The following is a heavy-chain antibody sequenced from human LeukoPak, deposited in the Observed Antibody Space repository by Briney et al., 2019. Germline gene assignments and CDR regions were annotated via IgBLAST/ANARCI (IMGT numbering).Heavy chain of an antibody. D-gene: IGHD3-10*01. CDR1: GFSFSDNY. CDR2: ISSSGGIK. CDR3: ARDSNPLLWFGELLSRWFDP. V-gene: IGHV3-11*01. J-gene: IGHJ5*02. Sequence: KSGGSLRLSCAAAGFSFSDNYMSWIRQAPGKGLEWVSYISSSGGIKYYADSVKGRFTISRDNAKNSLYLRMNSLRAEDTAVYYCARDSNPLLWFGELLSRWFDPWGQGTLVTVSS.